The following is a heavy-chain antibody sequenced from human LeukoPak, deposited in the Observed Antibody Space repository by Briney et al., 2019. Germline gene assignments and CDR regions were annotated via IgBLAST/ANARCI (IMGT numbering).Heavy chain of an antibody. CDR1: GFTFSSYS. Sequence: GGSLRLSCAASGFTFSSYSMNWVRQAPGKGLEWVSSISSSSSYIYYADSVKGRFTISRDNAKNSLYLQMNSLRAEDTAVYYCARTPLRFLNDAFDIWGQGTMVTVSS. CDR3: ARTPLRFLNDAFDI. D-gene: IGHD3-3*01. J-gene: IGHJ3*02. V-gene: IGHV3-21*01. CDR2: ISSSSSYI.